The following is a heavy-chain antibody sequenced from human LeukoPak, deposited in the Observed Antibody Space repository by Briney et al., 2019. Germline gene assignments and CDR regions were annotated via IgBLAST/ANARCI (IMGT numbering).Heavy chain of an antibody. D-gene: IGHD5-18*01. CDR3: AGGYSMGRYYYYGMDV. CDR2: IYYSGST. J-gene: IGHJ6*02. V-gene: IGHV4-39*01. Sequence: PSETLSLTCTVYGGSISSSSYYWGWIRQPPGKGLEWIGSIYYSGSTYYNPSLKSRVTISVDTSKNQFSLKLSSVTAAGTAVYYCAGGYSMGRYYYYGMDVWGQGTTVTVSS. CDR1: GGSISSSSYY.